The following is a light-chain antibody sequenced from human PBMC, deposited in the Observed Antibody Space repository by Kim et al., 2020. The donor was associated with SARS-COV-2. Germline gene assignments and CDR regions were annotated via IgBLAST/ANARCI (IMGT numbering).Light chain of an antibody. CDR2: ASS. J-gene: IGKJ5*01. CDR1: QGIHNF. CDR3: QQYYDYPIT. Sequence: ASLGDTVTLTCRASQGIHNFLAWFQQTPGKAPKSLIYASSTLDSGVPSKFSGFQSGTDFTLTISGLQPEDFATYYCQQYYDYPITFGQGTRLEIK. V-gene: IGKV1-16*02.